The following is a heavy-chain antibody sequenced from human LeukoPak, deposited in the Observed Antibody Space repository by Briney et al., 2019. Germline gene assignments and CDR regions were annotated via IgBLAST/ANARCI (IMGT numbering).Heavy chain of an antibody. V-gene: IGHV3-23*01. J-gene: IGHJ4*02. D-gene: IGHD3-22*01. CDR2: ISGSGGST. Sequence: GGSLRLSCAASGFTFSSYAMSWVRQAPGKGLEWVSAISGSGGSTYYADSVKGRFTISRDNSKNTLYLQMNSLRAEDTAVYYCAKAGVITMIVVGPVDYWGQGTLVTVSS. CDR3: AKAGVITMIVVGPVDY. CDR1: GFTFSSYA.